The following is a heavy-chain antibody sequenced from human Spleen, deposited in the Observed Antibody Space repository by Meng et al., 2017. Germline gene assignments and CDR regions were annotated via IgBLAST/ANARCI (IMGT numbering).Heavy chain of an antibody. V-gene: IGHV1-2*06. J-gene: IGHJ4*02. CDR2: IDPNNDHT. CDR1: GYIFIAYY. D-gene: IGHD6-13*01. Sequence: QVQRVQSGAEVEKPGASVKVSCKTSGYIFIAYYIHWVRQAPGQGLEWMGRIDPNNDHTQYAQNFQGRVTMTGDTSIGTAYMELSGLRSDDTAMYYCARDEDISAAGKLFGDYWGQGTLVTVSS. CDR3: ARDEDISAAGKLFGDY.